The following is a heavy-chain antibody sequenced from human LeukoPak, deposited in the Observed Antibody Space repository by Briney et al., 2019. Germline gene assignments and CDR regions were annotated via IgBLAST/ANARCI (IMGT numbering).Heavy chain of an antibody. CDR3: ARDRGYTQDY. D-gene: IGHD5-12*01. Sequence: GGSLRLSCAASGFTFSTYWMHWVRQAPGKGLVWVSHIKSDGSSTSYADSVRGRFTISRDNAKNTLYLQMNSLRAEDTAVYFCARDRGYTQDYWGQGTLVTVSS. CDR1: GFTFSTYW. J-gene: IGHJ4*02. V-gene: IGHV3-74*01. CDR2: IKSDGSST.